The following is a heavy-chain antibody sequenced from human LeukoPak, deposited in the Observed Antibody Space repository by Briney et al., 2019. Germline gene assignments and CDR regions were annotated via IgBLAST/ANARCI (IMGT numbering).Heavy chain of an antibody. V-gene: IGHV3-23*01. CDR3: ARGTYYYDSSGYDFDY. CDR2: ISGSGGST. CDR1: GFTFSSYA. D-gene: IGHD3-22*01. Sequence: GGSLRLSCAASGFTFSSYAMSWVRQAPGKGLEWVSAISGSGGSTYYADSVKGRFTISRDNSKNTLYLQMNSLRAEETAVYYCARGTYYYDSSGYDFDYWGQGTLVTVSS. J-gene: IGHJ4*02.